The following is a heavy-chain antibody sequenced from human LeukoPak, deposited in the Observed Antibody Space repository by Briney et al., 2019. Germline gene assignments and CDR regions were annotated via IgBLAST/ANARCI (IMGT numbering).Heavy chain of an antibody. CDR3: ARDPAAGYSSYYFGY. Sequence: GRSLRLSCAASGFTFSSYGMHWVRQAPGKGLEWVAVIWYDGSNKYYADSVKGRFTISRDNSKNTLYLQMNSLRAEDTAVYYCARDPAAGYSSYYFGYWGQGTLVTVSS. CDR1: GFTFSSYG. J-gene: IGHJ4*02. V-gene: IGHV3-33*01. D-gene: IGHD6-13*01. CDR2: IWYDGSNK.